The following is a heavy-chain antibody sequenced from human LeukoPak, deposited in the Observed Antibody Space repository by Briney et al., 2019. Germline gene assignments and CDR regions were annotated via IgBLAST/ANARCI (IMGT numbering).Heavy chain of an antibody. J-gene: IGHJ4*02. CDR1: GFTFINYY. CDR3: ARDLDYGEKSEDY. D-gene: IGHD4/OR15-4a*01. V-gene: IGHV1-46*01. CDR2: INLSGGST. Sequence: EASVKVSCKASGFTFINYYMHWVRQAPGQGLEWLGIINLSGGSTHYPQKFQDRVTMIRDTSTSTVYMELSSLRSEDTAVYYCARDLDYGEKSEDYWGQGTLVTVSS.